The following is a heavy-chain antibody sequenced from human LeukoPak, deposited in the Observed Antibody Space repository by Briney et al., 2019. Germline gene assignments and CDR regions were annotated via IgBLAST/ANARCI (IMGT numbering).Heavy chain of an antibody. V-gene: IGHV3-21*01. D-gene: IGHD2-2*01. CDR3: ARESCSSTSCYYYYGMDV. CDR2: ISSSSRYI. Sequence: GGSLRLSCAASGFTFSSYSMNWVRQAPGKGLEWVSSISSSSRYIYYADSVKGRFTISRDNAKNSLYLQMNSLRAEDTAVYYCARESCSSTSCYYYYGMDVWGQGTTVTVSS. CDR1: GFTFSSYS. J-gene: IGHJ6*02.